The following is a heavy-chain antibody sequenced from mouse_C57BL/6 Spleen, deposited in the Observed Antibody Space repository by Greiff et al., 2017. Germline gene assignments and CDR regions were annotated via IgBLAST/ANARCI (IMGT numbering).Heavy chain of an antibody. J-gene: IGHJ4*01. CDR2: ISYDGSN. CDR3: APSIYYYGSSYVDYAMDY. CDR1: GYSITSGYY. D-gene: IGHD1-1*01. Sequence: EVKLMESGPGLVKPSQSLSLTCSVTGYSITSGYYWNWIRQFPGNKLEWMGYISYDGSNNYNPSLKNRISITHDTSKNQFFLKLNSVTTEDTATYYCAPSIYYYGSSYVDYAMDYWGQGTSVTVSS. V-gene: IGHV3-6*01.